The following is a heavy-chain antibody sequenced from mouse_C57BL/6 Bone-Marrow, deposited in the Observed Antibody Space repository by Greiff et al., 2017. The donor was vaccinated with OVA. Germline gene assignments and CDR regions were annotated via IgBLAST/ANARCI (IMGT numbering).Heavy chain of an antibody. D-gene: IGHD2-2*01. Sequence: QVHVKQSGAELVRPGASVKLSCKASGYTFTDYYINWVKQRPGQGLEWIARIYPGSGNTYYNEKFKGKATLTAEKSSSTAYMQLSSLTSEDSAVYFCARNGYDDGYFDYWGQGTTLTVSS. V-gene: IGHV1-76*01. CDR2: IYPGSGNT. J-gene: IGHJ2*01. CDR3: ARNGYDDGYFDY. CDR1: GYTFTDYY.